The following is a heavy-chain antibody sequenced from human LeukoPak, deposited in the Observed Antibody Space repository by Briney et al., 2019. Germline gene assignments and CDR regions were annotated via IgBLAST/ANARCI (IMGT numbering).Heavy chain of an antibody. D-gene: IGHD1-26*01. CDR1: GFTFSSYA. CDR3: AKDKYSGSYLSLDP. CDR2: ISGSGGST. V-gene: IGHV3-23*01. Sequence: GGSLRLSCAASGFTFSSYAMSWVRQVPGKGLEWVSAISGSGGSTYYADSVKGRFTIFRDNSKNTLYLQMNSLRAEDTAVYYCAKDKYSGSYLSLDPWGQGTLVTVSS. J-gene: IGHJ5*02.